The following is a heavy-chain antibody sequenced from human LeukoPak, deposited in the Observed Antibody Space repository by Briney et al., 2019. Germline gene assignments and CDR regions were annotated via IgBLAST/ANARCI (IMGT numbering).Heavy chain of an antibody. CDR3: AKVAVSSWLVREGAFDI. Sequence: SETLSLTCTVSGGSISSYDWSWIRQPAGKGLEWIGRIYTSGSTNYNPSLKSRVTISVDKSKNQFSLKLSSVTAADTAVYYCAKVAVSSWLVREGAFDIWGQGTMVTVSS. CDR2: IYTSGST. J-gene: IGHJ3*02. V-gene: IGHV4-4*07. D-gene: IGHD3-10*01. CDR1: GGSISSYD.